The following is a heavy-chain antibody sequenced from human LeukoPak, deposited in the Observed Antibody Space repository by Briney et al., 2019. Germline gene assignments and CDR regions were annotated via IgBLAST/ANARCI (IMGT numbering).Heavy chain of an antibody. V-gene: IGHV3-7*01. J-gene: IGHJ4*02. CDR2: IKQDASQE. CDR3: ARGVVYPAWSGPHWSDY. Sequence: GGSLRLSCAASGFTFSSYWMSWVRQAPGKGPEWVAHIKQDASQEYHVDSVKGRFTISRDNAKNSLYLQMNSLRAEDTAVYYCARGVVYPAWSGPHWSDYWGQGALATVSS. CDR1: GFTFSSYW. D-gene: IGHD3-3*01.